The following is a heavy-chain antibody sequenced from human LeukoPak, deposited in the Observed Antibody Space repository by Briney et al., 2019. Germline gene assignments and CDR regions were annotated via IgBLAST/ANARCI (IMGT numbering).Heavy chain of an antibody. CDR1: GFTFSSYA. CDR2: ISGSGGST. CDR3: ARLSGSYYYYYGMDV. V-gene: IGHV3-23*01. J-gene: IGHJ6*02. D-gene: IGHD1-26*01. Sequence: GGSLRLSCAASGFTFSSYAMSWVRQAPGKGLEWVSAISGSGGSTYYADSVKGRFTISRDNSKNTLYLQMNSLRAEDTAVCYCARLSGSYYYYYGMDVWGQGTTVTVSS.